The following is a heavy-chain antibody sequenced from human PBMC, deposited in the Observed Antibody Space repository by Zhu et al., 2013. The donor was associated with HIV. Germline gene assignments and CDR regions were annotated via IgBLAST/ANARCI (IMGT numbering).Heavy chain of an antibody. J-gene: IGHJ6*03. V-gene: IGHV1-18*01. CDR3: ARVAPSDYYYYMDV. CDR1: GYTFTSYG. CDR2: ISAHTGNT. Sequence: QVQLVQSGGEMKRPGASVKASCKASGYTFTSYGISWVQQAPGQGLEWMGWISAHTGNTNYAQKVQGRVTMTTDTSTSTAYMELRSLRSDDTAVYYCARVAPSDYYYYMDVWGQGTTVTVSS.